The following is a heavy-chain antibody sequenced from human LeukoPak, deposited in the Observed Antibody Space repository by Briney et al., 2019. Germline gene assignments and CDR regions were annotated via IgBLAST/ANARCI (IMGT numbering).Heavy chain of an antibody. D-gene: IGHD3-16*01. J-gene: IGHJ4*02. CDR3: ARAFWGKTFDY. CDR1: GGSISSSSYY. CDR2: IYYSGST. Sequence: PSETLSLTCTVSGGSISSSSYYWGWIRQPPGKGLEWIGSIYYSGSTYYNPSLKSRVTISVDTSKNQFSLKLSSVTAADTAMYYCARAFWGKTFDYWGQGTLVTVSS. V-gene: IGHV4-39*07.